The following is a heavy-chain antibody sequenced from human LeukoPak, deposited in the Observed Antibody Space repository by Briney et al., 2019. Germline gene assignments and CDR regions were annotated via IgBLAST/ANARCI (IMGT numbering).Heavy chain of an antibody. CDR3: ARDFRSSSSDYYFDY. Sequence: ASVKVSCKASGYTFTSYGINWVRQAPGQGLEWMGWISAYNGNTNYAQKLQGRVTMTTDTSTSTAYMELRSLRSDDTAVYYCARDFRSSSSDYYFDYWGQGTLVTVSS. V-gene: IGHV1-18*01. J-gene: IGHJ4*02. CDR1: GYTFTSYG. CDR2: ISAYNGNT. D-gene: IGHD6-6*01.